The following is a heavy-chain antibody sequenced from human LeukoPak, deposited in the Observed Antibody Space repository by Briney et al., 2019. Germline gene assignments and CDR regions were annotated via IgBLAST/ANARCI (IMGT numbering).Heavy chain of an antibody. D-gene: IGHD5-24*01. Sequence: QTGGSLRLSCAASGFTFSSYGMSWVRQAPGKGLEWVSGISGSGGNTYYADSVKGRFTISRDNSKNTLYLQMNSLRAEDTAVYYCARSGYNRFDYWGQGTLVTVSS. V-gene: IGHV3-23*01. CDR1: GFTFSSYG. J-gene: IGHJ4*02. CDR3: ARSGYNRFDY. CDR2: ISGSGGNT.